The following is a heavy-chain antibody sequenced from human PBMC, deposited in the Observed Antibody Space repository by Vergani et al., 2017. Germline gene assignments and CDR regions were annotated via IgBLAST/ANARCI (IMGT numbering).Heavy chain of an antibody. V-gene: IGHV4-61*02. Sequence: QVQLQESGPGLVKPSQTLSLTCTVSGGSISSGSYYWSWIRQPAGKGLEWIGSIYTSGSTNYNPSLKSRVTISVDTSTNPFSLNLSSVTAADTAVSYCARTFEAQYGHYYYGMDVWGQGTTVTVSS. J-gene: IGHJ6*02. CDR1: GGSISSGSYY. D-gene: IGHD3-16*01. CDR2: IYTSGST. CDR3: ARTFEAQYGHYYYGMDV.